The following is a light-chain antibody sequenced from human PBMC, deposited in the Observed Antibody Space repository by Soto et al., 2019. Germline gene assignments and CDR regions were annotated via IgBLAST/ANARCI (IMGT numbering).Light chain of an antibody. J-gene: IGKJ1*01. V-gene: IGKV3-15*01. CDR3: QQYNNWPQT. Sequence: EIVMTQSPATLSVSPGERATLSCRASQSISNNLAWYQQKPGQAPRLLISGASTRATGIPARFSGSGSGTEFTLTISSLQSEYFAVYYCQQYNNWPQTFGQGTKVEIK. CDR1: QSISNN. CDR2: GAS.